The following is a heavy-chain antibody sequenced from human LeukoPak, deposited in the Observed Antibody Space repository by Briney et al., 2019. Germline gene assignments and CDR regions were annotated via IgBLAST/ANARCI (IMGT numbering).Heavy chain of an antibody. Sequence: GGSLRLSCTASGFSFSGHWMHWARPLPGKGRGWVSRIIPIGSTTSYADSVKGRFTVSRDNAKNTLYLQVNNLRAEDTAVYYCARGPNSNWSGLDFWGQGTLLTVSS. D-gene: IGHD6-6*01. CDR2: IIPIGSTT. J-gene: IGHJ4*02. CDR3: ARGPNSNWSGLDF. V-gene: IGHV3-74*01. CDR1: GFSFSGHW.